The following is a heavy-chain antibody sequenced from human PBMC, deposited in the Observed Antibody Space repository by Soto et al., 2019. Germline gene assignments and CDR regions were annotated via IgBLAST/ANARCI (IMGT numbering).Heavy chain of an antibody. CDR1: GFSLSTSGLG. CDR3: ARLSNIIAAAGRSWFDP. V-gene: IGHV2-5*02. Sequence: SGPTLVNPTQTLTLTCTFSGFSLSTSGLGVGWIRQPPGKALEWLALIYWDDDKRYSPSLKSRLTITKDTSKNQVVLTMTNMDPVDTATYYCARLSNIIAAAGRSWFDPWGQGTLVTVSS. D-gene: IGHD6-13*01. CDR2: IYWDDDK. J-gene: IGHJ5*02.